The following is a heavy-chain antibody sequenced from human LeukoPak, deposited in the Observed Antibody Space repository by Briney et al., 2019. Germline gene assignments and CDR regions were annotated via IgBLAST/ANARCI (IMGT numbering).Heavy chain of an antibody. CDR2: FYRGGST. CDR3: AARRYYYDSSGYYGPVDY. J-gene: IGHJ4*02. D-gene: IGHD3-22*01. Sequence: PGGSLRLSCAASGFTVSSNYMSWVRQAPGKGLEWVSIFYRGGSTYYADSVKGRFTFSRDNSKNTLYLQMNSLRAEDTAVYYCAARRYYYDSSGYYGPVDYWGQGTLVTVSS. V-gene: IGHV3-66*01. CDR1: GFTVSSNY.